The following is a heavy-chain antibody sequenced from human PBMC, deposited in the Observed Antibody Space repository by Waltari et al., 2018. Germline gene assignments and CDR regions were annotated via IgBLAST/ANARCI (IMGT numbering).Heavy chain of an antibody. Sequence: QVQLVQSGAEVKKPGASVKVSCKASGYTFTGYYMHWVRQAPGQGLEWMGWINPNSGGTNYAQKFQGRVTMTRDTSISTAYMELSRLRSDDTAVYYCARGYLGYDSSGYWLFWGQGTLVTVSS. D-gene: IGHD3-22*01. V-gene: IGHV1-2*02. CDR2: INPNSGGT. J-gene: IGHJ4*02. CDR3: ARGYLGYDSSGYWLF. CDR1: GYTFTGYY.